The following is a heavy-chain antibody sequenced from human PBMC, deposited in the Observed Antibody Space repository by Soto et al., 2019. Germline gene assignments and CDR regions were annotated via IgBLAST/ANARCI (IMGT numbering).Heavy chain of an antibody. CDR1: GFTFSSYG. J-gene: IGHJ6*02. Sequence: QVQLVESGGGVVQPGRSLRRSCAASGFTFSSYGMHWVRQAPGKGLEWVAVISYDGSNKYYADSVKGRFTISRDNSKNAMYLQMNGRRAEETSVYYCAKELAYSSSHHLYYYYYGRDVWGQGSTLT. CDR2: ISYDGSNK. V-gene: IGHV3-30*18. D-gene: IGHD6-6*01. CDR3: AKELAYSSSHHLYYYYYGRDV.